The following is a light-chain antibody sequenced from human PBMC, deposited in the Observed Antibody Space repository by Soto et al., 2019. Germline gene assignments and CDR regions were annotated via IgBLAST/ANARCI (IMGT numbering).Light chain of an antibody. J-gene: IGKJ2*01. Sequence: DIQMTQSPTSLFASVGDRVNITCRASQIINSYLNWYQQQPGKAPKLLIYAASSLQSGVPSRFSGSGSGTDFTLTITNPQREDFATYYCQPTFSTPYTFGPGTKVEIK. V-gene: IGKV1-39*01. CDR2: AAS. CDR1: QIINSY. CDR3: QPTFSTPYT.